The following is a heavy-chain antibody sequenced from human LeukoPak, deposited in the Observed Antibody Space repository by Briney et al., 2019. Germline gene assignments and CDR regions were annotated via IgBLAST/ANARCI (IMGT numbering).Heavy chain of an antibody. CDR3: ARDRGDHVSLD. J-gene: IGHJ4*02. D-gene: IGHD2-21*02. Sequence: PSETLSLTCTVSGGSISSGGYYWSWIRQHPGKGLEWIGYIYYTGSAYYNPSLKSRVTISVDTSNNQFSLKLSSVTAADTAVYFCARDRGDHVSLDWGQGTLVTVSS. CDR2: IYYTGSA. V-gene: IGHV4-31*03. CDR1: GGSISSGGYY.